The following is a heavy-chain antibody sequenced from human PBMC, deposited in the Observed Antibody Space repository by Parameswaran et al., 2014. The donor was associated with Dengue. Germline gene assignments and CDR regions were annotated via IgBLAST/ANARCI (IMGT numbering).Heavy chain of an antibody. Sequence: WVRQAPGQRLEWMGWINAGNGNTKYSQKFQGRVTITRDTSASTAYMELSSPRSEDTAVYYCARVPTIYYYYGMDVWGQGTTVTVSS. J-gene: IGHJ6*02. CDR3: ARVPTIYYYYGMDV. CDR2: INAGNGNT. V-gene: IGHV1-3*01. D-gene: IGHD1-1*01.